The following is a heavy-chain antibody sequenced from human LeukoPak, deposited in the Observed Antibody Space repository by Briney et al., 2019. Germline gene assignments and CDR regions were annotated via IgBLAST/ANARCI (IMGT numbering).Heavy chain of an antibody. CDR3: ARDYDSSGYTDY. D-gene: IGHD3-22*01. J-gene: IGHJ4*02. CDR2: IYYSGST. V-gene: IGHV4-59*01. CDR1: GGSISSYY. Sequence: SETLSLTRTVSGGSISSYYWSWIRQPPGKGLEWIGYIYYSGSTNYNPSLKSRVTISVDTSKNQFSLKLSSVTAADTAVYYCARDYDSSGYTDYWGQGTLVTVSS.